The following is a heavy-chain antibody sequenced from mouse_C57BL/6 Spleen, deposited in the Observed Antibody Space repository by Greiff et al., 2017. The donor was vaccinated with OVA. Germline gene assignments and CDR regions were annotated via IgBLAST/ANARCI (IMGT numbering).Heavy chain of an antibody. J-gene: IGHJ2*01. D-gene: IGHD2-14*01. Sequence: VQLQQPGAELVKPGASVKMSCKASGYTFTSYWITWVKQRPGQGLEWIGDIYPGSGSTNYNEKFKSKATLTVDTSSSTAYMQLSSLTYEDSAVYYCARRREYEDYFDYWGQGTTLTVST. CDR1: GYTFTSYW. V-gene: IGHV1-55*01. CDR3: ARRREYEDYFDY. CDR2: IYPGSGST.